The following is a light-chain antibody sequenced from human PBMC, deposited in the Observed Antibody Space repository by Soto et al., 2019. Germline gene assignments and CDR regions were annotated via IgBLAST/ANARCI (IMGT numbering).Light chain of an antibody. V-gene: IGLV1-47*01. CDR2: RND. Sequence: QSALTQPPSASGTPGQRVTISCSGSSSNIGSSFVYWYQHLPGTAPKLLIYRNDRRPSGVPDRFSASKSGTSASLTISGLRSEDEAHYYCAAWDDSLYGWVFGGGTKLTVL. CDR1: SSNIGSSF. J-gene: IGLJ3*02. CDR3: AAWDDSLYGWV.